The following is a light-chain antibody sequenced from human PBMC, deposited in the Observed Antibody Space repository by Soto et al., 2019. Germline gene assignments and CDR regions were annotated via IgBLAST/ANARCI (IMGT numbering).Light chain of an antibody. CDR1: QSVRNN. V-gene: IGKV3-15*01. CDR3: HQYNNWPEP. Sequence: EIVMTQSPGTLSVSPGERATLSCRASQSVRNNLAWYQQKPGQAPRLLIYGASTRATGIPARFSGSGSGTAFPLTISSLESGAFAVCYCHQYNNWPEPFGQGTKLEIK. CDR2: GAS. J-gene: IGKJ2*01.